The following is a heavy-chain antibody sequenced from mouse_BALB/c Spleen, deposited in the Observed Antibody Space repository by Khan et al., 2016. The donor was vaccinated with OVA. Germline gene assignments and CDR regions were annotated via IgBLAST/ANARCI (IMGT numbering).Heavy chain of an antibody. CDR1: GFTFSSYG. Sequence: EVELVESGGGLVQPGGSRKLSCAASGFTFSSYGMHWVRQAPEKGLEWVAYISGDSNTIYYADTVKGRFTISRDNPKNTLFLRMNSLMSEDTAMYYCATSYFYGYYFDYWGPGTTLTVSS. D-gene: IGHD1-1*01. V-gene: IGHV5-17*02. CDR3: ATSYFYGYYFDY. J-gene: IGHJ2*01. CDR2: ISGDSNTI.